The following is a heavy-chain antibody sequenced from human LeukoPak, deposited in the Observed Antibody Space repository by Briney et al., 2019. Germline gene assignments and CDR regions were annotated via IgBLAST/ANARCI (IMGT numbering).Heavy chain of an antibody. CDR2: INQDGTEK. V-gene: IGHV3-7*05. CDR1: GFTFSSYR. D-gene: IGHD6-19*01. CDR3: ARPYSSGWYAAFDS. Sequence: GGSLRLSCAASGFTFSSYRMSWVRQAPGKGLESVANINQDGTEKYYVDSVKGRFTISRDNAKNSLYLQMNSLRAEDTAVYYCARPYSSGWYAAFDSWGQGTLVTVSS. J-gene: IGHJ4*02.